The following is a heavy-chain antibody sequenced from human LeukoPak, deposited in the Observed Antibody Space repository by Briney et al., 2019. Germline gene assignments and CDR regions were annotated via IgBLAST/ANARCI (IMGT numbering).Heavy chain of an antibody. D-gene: IGHD1-14*01. CDR1: GGSISSGDYS. Sequence: SETLSLTCTVSGGSISSGDYSWSWIRQPPGKGLEWVGYIHQSGTTYYSPSLNSRVTISVDRSKNQFSLKLSSVTAADTAVYYCASGIRVIDYWGQGTLVTVSS. V-gene: IGHV4-30-2*01. J-gene: IGHJ4*02. CDR3: ASGIRVIDY. CDR2: IHQSGTT.